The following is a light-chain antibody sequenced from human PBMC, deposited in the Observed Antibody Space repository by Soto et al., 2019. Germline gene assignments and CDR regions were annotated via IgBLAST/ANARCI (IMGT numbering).Light chain of an antibody. V-gene: IGKV1-5*01. CDR3: QPYHESW. CDR2: DAY. J-gene: IGKJ1*01. CDR1: HSINNW. Sequence: DIQITESPSTLSASVGYRVTITCRASHSINNWLAWYQQKPVKAPKLLIYDAYSLESGVPSSFSGSGSGTEFTLTISSLQPDNFATHYCQPYHESWFGQGTKVDIK.